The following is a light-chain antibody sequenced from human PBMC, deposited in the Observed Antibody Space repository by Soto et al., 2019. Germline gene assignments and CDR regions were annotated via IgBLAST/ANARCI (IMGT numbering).Light chain of an antibody. CDR1: QSISSW. CDR2: DAS. V-gene: IGKV1-5*01. Sequence: DIQMTQSPSTLSASVGDRVTITCRASQSISSWLAWYQQKPGQAPKLLIYDASSLESGVPPRFRGSGSGTEFTLTISSLQPDDFATYYCQQYITYSWTFGQGTKVDIK. CDR3: QQYITYSWT. J-gene: IGKJ1*01.